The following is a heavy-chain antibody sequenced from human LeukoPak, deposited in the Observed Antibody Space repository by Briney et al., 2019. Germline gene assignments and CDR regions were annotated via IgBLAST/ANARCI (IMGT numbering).Heavy chain of an antibody. Sequence: SETLCLTCTVSGGSISSYYWSWIRQPPGKGLEWIGYIYYSGSTNYNPSLKSRVTISVDTSKNQFSLKLSSVTAADTAVYYCARLTYYYDSSGYYYFDYWGQGTLVTVSS. CDR3: ARLTYYYDSSGYYYFDY. CDR2: IYYSGST. CDR1: GGSISSYY. D-gene: IGHD3-22*01. V-gene: IGHV4-59*08. J-gene: IGHJ4*02.